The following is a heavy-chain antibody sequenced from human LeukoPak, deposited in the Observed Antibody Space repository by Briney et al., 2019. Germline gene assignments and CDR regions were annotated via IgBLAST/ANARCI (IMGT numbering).Heavy chain of an antibody. CDR2: IYPGGSDT. CDR1: GYSFTNYW. CDR3: ARRYFLTGPPGY. D-gene: IGHD3/OR15-3a*01. Sequence: LGESLKISCKGSGYSFTNYWIGWVRQMPGKGLEWMGIIYPGGSDTRYSPSFQGQVTISADKSVSTAYLQWSSLKASDTALYYCARRYFLTGPPGYWGQGTLVTVSS. J-gene: IGHJ4*01. V-gene: IGHV5-51*01.